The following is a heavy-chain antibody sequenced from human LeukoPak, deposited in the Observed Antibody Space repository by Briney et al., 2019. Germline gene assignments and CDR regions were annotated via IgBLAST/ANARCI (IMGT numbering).Heavy chain of an antibody. V-gene: IGHV3-23*01. CDR1: GFTLSSYA. D-gene: IGHD5-24*01. CDR3: AKAAPTVEMATVPFDY. CDR2: ISGSGGST. J-gene: IGHJ4*02. Sequence: GGSLRLSCAASGFTLSSYAMSRVLQAPGKGLEWVSAISGSGGSTYYADSVKGRFTISRDNSKNTLYLQMNSLRAEDTAVYYCAKAAPTVEMATVPFDYWGQGTLVTVSS.